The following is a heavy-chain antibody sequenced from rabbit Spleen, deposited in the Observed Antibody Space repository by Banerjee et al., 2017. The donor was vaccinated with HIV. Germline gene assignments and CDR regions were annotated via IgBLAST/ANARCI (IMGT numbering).Heavy chain of an antibody. CDR1: GLDFSSSYW. J-gene: IGHJ4*01. CDR3: ARGGEGGYGYLDL. V-gene: IGHV1S45*01. Sequence: QEQLVEYGGDLVQPEGSLTLTCKASGLDFSSSYWICWVRQAPGKGLEWIACIYVGSGGGTKYASWAKGRFTISKTSSTTVTLQMTSLTVADTAPYFCARGGEGGYGYLDLWGPGTLVTVS. D-gene: IGHD5-1*01. CDR2: IYVGSGGGT.